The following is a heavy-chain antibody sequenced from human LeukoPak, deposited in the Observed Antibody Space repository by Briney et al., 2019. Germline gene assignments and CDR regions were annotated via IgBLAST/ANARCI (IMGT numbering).Heavy chain of an antibody. CDR1: GGSFSGYY. Sequence: SETLSLTCAVYGGSFSGYYWSWIRQPPGKGLEWIGSIYYSGSTYYNPSLRSRVTISVDTSKNQFSLKLSSVTAADTAVYYCATSPDTAMVSYWGQGTLVTVSS. D-gene: IGHD5-18*01. CDR3: ATSPDTAMVSY. CDR2: IYYSGST. V-gene: IGHV4-34*01. J-gene: IGHJ4*02.